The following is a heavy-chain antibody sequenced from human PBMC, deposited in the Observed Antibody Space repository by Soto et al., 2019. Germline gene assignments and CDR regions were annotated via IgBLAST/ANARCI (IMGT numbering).Heavy chain of an antibody. D-gene: IGHD6-13*01. CDR2: INPNSGGT. Sequence: ASVKVSCKASGYTFTGYYMHWVRQAPGQGLEWMGWINPNSGGTNYAQKFQGWVTMTRDTSISTAYMELSRLRSDDTAVYYCEREGAVAAAGTYNWFDPWGQGTLVTAPQ. V-gene: IGHV1-2*04. CDR3: EREGAVAAAGTYNWFDP. J-gene: IGHJ5*02. CDR1: GYTFTGYY.